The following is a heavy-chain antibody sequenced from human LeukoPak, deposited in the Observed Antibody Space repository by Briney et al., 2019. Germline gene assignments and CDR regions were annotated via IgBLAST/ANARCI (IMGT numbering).Heavy chain of an antibody. D-gene: IGHD2-15*01. V-gene: IGHV4-39*07. CDR1: GGSISSTNYY. CDR2: MYYSGST. Sequence: SETLSLTCTVSGGSISSTNYYWGWIRQPPGKGLKWIASMYYSGSTNYNPSLKSRVTISVDTSKNQFSLKLSSVTAADTAVYYCARDMADIGPNWYFDLWGRGTLVTVSS. J-gene: IGHJ2*01. CDR3: ARDMADIGPNWYFDL.